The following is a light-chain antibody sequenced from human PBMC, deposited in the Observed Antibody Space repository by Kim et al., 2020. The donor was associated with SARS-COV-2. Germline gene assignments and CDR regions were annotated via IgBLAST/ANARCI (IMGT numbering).Light chain of an antibody. CDR3: QQFHSYPIT. J-gene: IGKJ5*01. CDR1: QGISSY. V-gene: IGKV1-9*01. Sequence: ASVGDRVTITGRASQGISSYLAWYQQKPGKAPKLLISATSTLQSGVPSRFSGSGSGTDFTLTISSLQPDDFATYFCQQFHSYPITFGQGTRLEIK. CDR2: ATS.